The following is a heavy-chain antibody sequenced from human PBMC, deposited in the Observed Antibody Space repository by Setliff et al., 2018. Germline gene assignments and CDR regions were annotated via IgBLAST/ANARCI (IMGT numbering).Heavy chain of an antibody. CDR2: INANTGGT. Sequence: ASVKVSCKTSGYIFTNYYIHWVRQAPGQGLEWMGWINANTGGTREVQKFQGRVTMTRDTSIDTAYMEVNRLTYDDTAVYYCARVGGYASAWHGIEAFDIWGLGTMVTVSS. D-gene: IGHD6-19*01. CDR3: ARVGGYASAWHGIEAFDI. CDR1: GYIFTNYY. J-gene: IGHJ3*02. V-gene: IGHV1-2*02.